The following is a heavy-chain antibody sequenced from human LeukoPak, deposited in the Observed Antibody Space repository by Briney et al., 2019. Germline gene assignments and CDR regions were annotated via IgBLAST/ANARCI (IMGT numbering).Heavy chain of an antibody. V-gene: IGHV5-51*01. J-gene: IGHJ4*02. Sequence: GESLKISCKGSGYSFTSYWIGWVRQMPGKGLEWMGIIYPGDSDTRYSPSFQGQVTISADKSISTAYLQWSSLKASDTAMYYCARHPPYGLPATGYYFDYWGQGTLVTVSS. D-gene: IGHD2-15*01. CDR3: ARHPPYGLPATGYYFDY. CDR1: GYSFTSYW. CDR2: IYPGDSDT.